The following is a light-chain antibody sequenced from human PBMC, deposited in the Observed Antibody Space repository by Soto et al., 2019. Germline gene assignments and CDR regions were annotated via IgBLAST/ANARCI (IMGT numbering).Light chain of an antibody. Sequence: EVVLTQSPATLSLSPGERATLSCRASQSVSSYLAWYQQKPGQAPRLLIYDASNRATGIPARFSGSGSGTDFTLTISRLEPEDFAVYYCQQYGSSSVTFGQGTRLEI. CDR3: QQYGSSSVT. CDR1: QSVSSY. V-gene: IGKV3-11*01. J-gene: IGKJ5*01. CDR2: DAS.